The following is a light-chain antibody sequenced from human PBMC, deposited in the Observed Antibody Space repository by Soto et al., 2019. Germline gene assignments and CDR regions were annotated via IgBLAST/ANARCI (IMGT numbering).Light chain of an antibody. J-gene: IGLJ1*01. CDR3: SSYTSSSTYL. Sequence: QSALTQPASVSGSPGQSIAISCTGTSSDVGAYNYVSWYQHHPGKAPKLMIYHVTNRPSGVSDRFSASKSGNTASLTISGLQADDEADYYCSSYTSSSTYLFGTGTKLTVL. CDR1: SSDVGAYNY. V-gene: IGLV2-14*03. CDR2: HVT.